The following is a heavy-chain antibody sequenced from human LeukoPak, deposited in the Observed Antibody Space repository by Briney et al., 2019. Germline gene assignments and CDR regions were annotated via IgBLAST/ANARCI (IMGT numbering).Heavy chain of an antibody. CDR2: IITIFGTE. Sequence: SVRVSSKASRGTFSSYAISWGRATPGGGVGWVGGIITIFGTENYEQKFQGRVTITADESNSPAYMELSRLRSDDTAVYYCARDRGSYSFDYWGQGTLVTVSS. V-gene: IGHV1-69*13. J-gene: IGHJ4*02. CDR1: RGTFSSYA. D-gene: IGHD1-26*01. CDR3: ARDRGSYSFDY.